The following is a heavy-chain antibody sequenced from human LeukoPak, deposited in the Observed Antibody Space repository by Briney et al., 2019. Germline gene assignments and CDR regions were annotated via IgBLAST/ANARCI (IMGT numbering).Heavy chain of an antibody. D-gene: IGHD4-17*01. V-gene: IGHV4-59*01. Sequence: SETLSLTCSVSSGSMKSYYWSWIRQPPGKGLEWIGFISYTGSTKYNPSLKSRVTISVDTSKNQFSLKLSSVTAADTAVYYCARSDYGDYAFYFDYWGQGTLVTVSS. CDR3: ARSDYGDYAFYFDY. CDR2: ISYTGST. CDR1: SGSMKSYY. J-gene: IGHJ4*02.